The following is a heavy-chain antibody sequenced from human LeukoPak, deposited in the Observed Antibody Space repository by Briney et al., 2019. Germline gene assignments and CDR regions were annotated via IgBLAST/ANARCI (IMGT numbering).Heavy chain of an antibody. J-gene: IGHJ4*02. Sequence: GGSLRLSCAASGFTFSSYAMHWVRQAPGKGLEWVSYISSSSSTIYYADSVKGRFTISRDNAKNSLYLQMNSLRAEDTAVYYCARDRIGAIDSFDYWGQGTLVTVSS. V-gene: IGHV3-48*04. CDR2: ISSSSSTI. D-gene: IGHD6-6*01. CDR3: ARDRIGAIDSFDY. CDR1: GFTFSSYA.